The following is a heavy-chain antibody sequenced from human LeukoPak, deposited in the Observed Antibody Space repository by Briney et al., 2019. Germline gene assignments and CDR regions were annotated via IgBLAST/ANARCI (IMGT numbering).Heavy chain of an antibody. CDR2: ISWNSGSI. J-gene: IGHJ4*02. CDR1: GYTFDDYA. D-gene: IGHD3-10*01. Sequence: GGSLRLSCAASGYTFDDYAMHWVRQAPGKGLEWVSGISWNSGSIGYADSVKGRFTISRDNAKNSLYLQMNSLRAEDTALYYCAKDIFTMVRGVVDYWGQGTLVTVSS. CDR3: AKDIFTMVRGVVDY. V-gene: IGHV3-9*01.